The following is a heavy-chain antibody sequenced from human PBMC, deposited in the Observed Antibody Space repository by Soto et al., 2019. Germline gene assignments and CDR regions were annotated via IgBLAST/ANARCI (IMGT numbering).Heavy chain of an antibody. CDR2: IWYDGSNK. D-gene: IGHD2-15*01. J-gene: IGHJ4*02. V-gene: IGHV3-33*01. CDR1: GFTFSSYG. CDR3: ARDRVDVVVVAAKYVFPGVDY. Sequence: GGSLRLSCAASGFTFSSYGMHWVRQAPGKGLEWVAVIWYDGSNKYYADSVKGRFTISRDNSKNTLYLQMNSLRAEDTAVYYCARDRVDVVVVAAKYVFPGVDYWGQGTLVTVSS.